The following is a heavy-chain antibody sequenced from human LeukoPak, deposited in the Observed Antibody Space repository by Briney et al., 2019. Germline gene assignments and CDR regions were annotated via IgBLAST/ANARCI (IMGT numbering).Heavy chain of an antibody. D-gene: IGHD3-3*01. CDR2: INPNSGGT. J-gene: IGHJ4*02. CDR1: GYTFTGYY. Sequence: ASVKVSCKASGYTFTGYYMHWVRQAPGQGLEWMGWINPNSGGTNYAQKFQGRVTMTRDKSISTAYMELSRLRSDDTAVYYCARIVPPYYDFWSGYYMAFDYWGQGTLVTVSS. CDR3: ARIVPPYYDFWSGYYMAFDY. V-gene: IGHV1-2*02.